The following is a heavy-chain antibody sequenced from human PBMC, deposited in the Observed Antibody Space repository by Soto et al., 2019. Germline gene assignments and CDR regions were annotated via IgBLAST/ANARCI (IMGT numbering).Heavy chain of an antibody. CDR3: AVTVTGSRSPLAH. Sequence: QVQLVQSGAEVKKPGSSVKVSCKASGGTFSSNAISWVRQAPGQGLEWMGGIIPIYASPNYEKNFQGRVTVTADKATSTAYLELSRLKFADSAIYYCAVTVTGSRSPLAHWGRGTLVIVSS. V-gene: IGHV1-69*06. CDR2: IIPIYASP. D-gene: IGHD3-9*01. CDR1: GGTFSSNA. J-gene: IGHJ4*02.